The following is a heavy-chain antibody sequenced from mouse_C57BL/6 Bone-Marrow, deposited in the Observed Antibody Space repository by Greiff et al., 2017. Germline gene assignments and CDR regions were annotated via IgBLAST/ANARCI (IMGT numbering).Heavy chain of an antibody. V-gene: IGHV5-4*01. CDR3: AREAYDYDGGDY. D-gene: IGHD2-4*01. CDR2: ISDGGSYT. CDR1: GFTFSSYA. Sequence: EVKLVESGGGLVKPGGSLKLSCAASGFTFSSYAMSWVRQTPEKRLEWVATISDGGSYTYYPDNVKGRFTISRDNAKNNLYLQMSHLKSEDTAMYYCAREAYDYDGGDYWGQGTTLTVSS. J-gene: IGHJ2*01.